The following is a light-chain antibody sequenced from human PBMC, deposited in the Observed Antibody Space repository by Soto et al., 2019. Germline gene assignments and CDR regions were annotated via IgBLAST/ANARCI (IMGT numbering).Light chain of an antibody. V-gene: IGKV1-17*01. CDR2: TAS. J-gene: IGKJ1*01. Sequence: DIQMTQSPSSLSASVGDRVSITCRASQNIRDSLNWYQQKPGKAPDLLIHTASSLQSGVPSRFSGSGSGTEFTLAISSLQPDDFATYYCQQYNSYPWTFGQGTKVDIK. CDR1: QNIRDS. CDR3: QQYNSYPWT.